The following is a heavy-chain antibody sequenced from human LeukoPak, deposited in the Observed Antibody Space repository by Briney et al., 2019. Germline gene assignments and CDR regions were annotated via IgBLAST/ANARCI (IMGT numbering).Heavy chain of an antibody. Sequence: GGSLRLSCAASGFTFSNYAMNWVRQAPGKGLELVPSVSNTGSYIYYADSMKGRFTISRDNAEKSLYLQMNSLRADDTAVYYCARDRQAATPGYFDYWGQGTLVTVSS. CDR2: VSNTGSYI. V-gene: IGHV3-21*01. D-gene: IGHD2-15*01. CDR3: ARDRQAATPGYFDY. J-gene: IGHJ4*02. CDR1: GFTFSNYA.